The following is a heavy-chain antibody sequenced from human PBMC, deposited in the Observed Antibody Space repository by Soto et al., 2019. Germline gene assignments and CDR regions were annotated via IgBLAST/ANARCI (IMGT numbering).Heavy chain of an antibody. CDR2: IIPIFGTE. J-gene: IGHJ6*02. CDR3: ARDRIAGSKYYYGMDV. CDR1: GGTFSSYA. D-gene: IGHD6-13*01. Sequence: QVQLVQSGAEVKKPGSSVRVSCKASGGTFSSYAISWVRQAPGQGLEWMGGIIPIFGTENYAQKFQGRVTITEDESTSTAYMELSRLRYEDTAMYYCARDRIAGSKYYYGMDVWGQGTTVTVSS. V-gene: IGHV1-69*01.